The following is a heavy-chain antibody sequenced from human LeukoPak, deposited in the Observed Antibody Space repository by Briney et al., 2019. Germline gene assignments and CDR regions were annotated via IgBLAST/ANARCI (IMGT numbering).Heavy chain of an antibody. J-gene: IGHJ4*02. D-gene: IGHD6-19*01. CDR3: ARVGSWYYFDY. CDR2: IDYSGNT. V-gene: IGHV4-59*01. Sequence: SETLSLSCTVSGGSFSSYYWTWIRQPPGKGLEWIAYIDYSGNTNYSPSLKSRVTISVDTSRNQFSLKLSSVTAADTAVYYCARVGSWYYFDYWGQGTPVTVS. CDR1: GGSFSSYY.